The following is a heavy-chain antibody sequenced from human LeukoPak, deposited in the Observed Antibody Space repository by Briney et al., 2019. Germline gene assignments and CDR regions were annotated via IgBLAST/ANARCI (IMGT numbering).Heavy chain of an antibody. J-gene: IGHJ4*02. CDR1: GFTFSTYA. V-gene: IGHV3-23*01. Sequence: GGSLRLSCAASGFTFSTYAMGWVRQAPGKGLGWVSTISGSGGSTDYADSVKGRFTISRANSKNTLYLQMNTLRAEDTAVYFCASDRNSNNWFYYWGQGTLVTVSS. CDR2: ISGSGGST. D-gene: IGHD2/OR15-2a*01. CDR3: ASDRNSNNWFYY.